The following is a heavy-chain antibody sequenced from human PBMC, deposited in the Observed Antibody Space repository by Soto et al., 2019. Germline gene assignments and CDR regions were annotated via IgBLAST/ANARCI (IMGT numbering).Heavy chain of an antibody. J-gene: IGHJ4*02. CDR3: AHSDGGYEIIYFDF. CDR1: GFSFTTAGVA. V-gene: IGHV2-5*01. D-gene: IGHD5-12*01. CDR2: IYYNDDR. Sequence: QITLQESGPTLVKPTQTLTLTCTFSGFSFTTAGVAVGWIRQTPGGALEWLTLIYYNDDRRFSPSLKTRLTITEDTSENQVVLSLTNVDPGDTATYFCAHSDGGYEIIYFDFWGQGIPVTVSS.